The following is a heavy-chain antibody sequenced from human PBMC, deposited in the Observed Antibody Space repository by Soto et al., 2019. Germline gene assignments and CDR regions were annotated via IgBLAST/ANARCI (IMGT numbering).Heavy chain of an antibody. V-gene: IGHV3-33*06. J-gene: IGHJ6*02. Sequence: GGSRRRSWAASGFTLSSYVMHWVREAPGKGLEWVAVIWYDGSNKYYADSVKGRFTISRDNSKNTLYLQMNSLRAEDTAVYYCAKWLQSYYYYYGMDVWGQGTTVTVSS. CDR3: AKWLQSYYYYYGMDV. CDR1: GFTLSSYV. CDR2: IWYDGSNK. D-gene: IGHD4-4*01.